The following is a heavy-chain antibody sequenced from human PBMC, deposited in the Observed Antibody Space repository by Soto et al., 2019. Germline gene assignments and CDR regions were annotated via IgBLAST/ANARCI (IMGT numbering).Heavy chain of an antibody. V-gene: IGHV1-18*01. CDR3: ARDLGGSGYDRGMDV. CDR2: ISAYNGNT. CDR1: GFTFSTSA. J-gene: IGHJ6*02. Sequence: ASVKVSCKTSGFTFSTSAVHWVRQAPGQGLEWMGWISAYNGNTNYAQKLQGRVTMTTDTSTSTAYMELRSLRSDDTAVYYCARDLGGSGYDRGMDVWGQGTTVTVSS. D-gene: IGHD5-12*01.